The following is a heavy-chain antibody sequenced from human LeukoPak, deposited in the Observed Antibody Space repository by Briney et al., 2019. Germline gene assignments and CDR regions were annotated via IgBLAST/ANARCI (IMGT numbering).Heavy chain of an antibody. V-gene: IGHV1-18*04. CDR1: GYTFTGYY. CDR3: AREEVYCSGGSCYRGDYYYYGMDV. Sequence: ASVKVSCKASGYTFTGYYMHWVRQAPGQGLEWMGWISAHNGNTNYAQKFQGRVTMTTDTSTSTAYMELRSLRSDDTAVYYCAREEVYCSGGSCYRGDYYYYGMDVWGQGTTVTVSS. D-gene: IGHD2-15*01. J-gene: IGHJ6*02. CDR2: ISAHNGNT.